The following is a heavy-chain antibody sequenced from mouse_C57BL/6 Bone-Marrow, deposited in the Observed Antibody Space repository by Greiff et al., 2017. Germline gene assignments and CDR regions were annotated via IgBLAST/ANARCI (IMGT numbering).Heavy chain of an antibody. J-gene: IGHJ4*01. CDR1: GYTFTSYW. CDR3: ARSYYYGSSHDYYAMDY. V-gene: IGHV1-7*01. CDR2: INPSSGYT. D-gene: IGHD1-1*01. Sequence: QVHVKQSGAELAKPGASVKLSCKASGYTFTSYWMHWVKQRPGQGLEWIGYINPSSGYTKYNQKFKDKATLTADKSYSTAYMQLSSLTYEDSAVYYCARSYYYGSSHDYYAMDYWGQGTSVTVSS.